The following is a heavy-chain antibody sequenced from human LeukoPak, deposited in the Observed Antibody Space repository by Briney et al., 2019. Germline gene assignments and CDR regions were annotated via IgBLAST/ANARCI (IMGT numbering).Heavy chain of an antibody. Sequence: SETLSLTCTVSGGSISSYYWSWIRQPPGKGLEWIGYIYYSGSTNYNPSLKSRVTISVDTSKNQFSLKLSSVTAADTAVYYCARGGRGYLYGSNSVYFQHWGQGTLVTVSS. CDR2: IYYSGST. CDR3: ARGGRGYLYGSNSVYFQH. J-gene: IGHJ1*01. D-gene: IGHD4-23*01. V-gene: IGHV4-59*01. CDR1: GGSISSYY.